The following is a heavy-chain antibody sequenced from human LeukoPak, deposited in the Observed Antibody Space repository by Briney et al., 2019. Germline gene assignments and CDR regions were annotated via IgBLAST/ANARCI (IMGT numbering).Heavy chain of an antibody. CDR1: GGSISSHS. J-gene: IGHJ4*02. V-gene: IGHV4-59*08. CDR3: ARHRVSGSSYSALDY. CDR2: ISYIGST. D-gene: IGHD1-26*01. Sequence: PSETLSLTRAVSGGSISSHSWSWIRQPPGKGLEWIVYISYIGSTNYIPSLKSRVIISVDTSKTHFSLNLSSVTAADTAFYYCARHRVSGSSYSALDYWGQGTLVSVSS.